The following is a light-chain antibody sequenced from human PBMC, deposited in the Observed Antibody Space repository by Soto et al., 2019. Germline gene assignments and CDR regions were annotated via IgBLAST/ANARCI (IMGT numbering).Light chain of an antibody. Sequence: QSALTQPASVSGSPGQSITISCTGTSSDVGGYDYVSWYQLHPGKAPKLMVFEVSNRPSGVSYRFSGSKSGNTASLTISGLQAEDEADYFCSSYSISTAYLFGTGTNLTVL. CDR1: SSDVGGYDY. J-gene: IGLJ1*01. CDR3: SSYSISTAYL. V-gene: IGLV2-14*01. CDR2: EVS.